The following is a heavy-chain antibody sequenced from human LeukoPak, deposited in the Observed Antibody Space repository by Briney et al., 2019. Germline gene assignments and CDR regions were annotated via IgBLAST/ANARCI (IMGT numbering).Heavy chain of an antibody. CDR3: ARGGLRGYLNTGYFDY. CDR2: IYYSGST. J-gene: IGHJ4*02. V-gene: IGHV4-39*07. Sequence: SETLSLTCTVSGGSISSSIYYWGWIRQPPGKGLEWIGSIYYSGSTYYNPSLKSRVTISVDTSKNQFSLKLSSVTAADTAVYYCARGGLRGYLNTGYFDYWGQGTLVTVSS. CDR1: GGSISSSIYY. D-gene: IGHD2-2*03.